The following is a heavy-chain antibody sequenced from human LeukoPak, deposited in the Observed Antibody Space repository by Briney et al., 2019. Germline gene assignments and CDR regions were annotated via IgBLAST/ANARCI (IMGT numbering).Heavy chain of an antibody. Sequence: PSETLSLTCSVSGYAISSGYHWGWIRQPPGKGLEWVGSIHRTGSTYYNPSLKSRVTISVDASKNQFSLSVRSVTAADSAVYYCARDRDLENFDYWGQGTLVTVSS. CDR2: IHRTGST. V-gene: IGHV4-38-2*02. J-gene: IGHJ4*02. D-gene: IGHD1-1*01. CDR1: GYAISSGYH. CDR3: ARDRDLENFDY.